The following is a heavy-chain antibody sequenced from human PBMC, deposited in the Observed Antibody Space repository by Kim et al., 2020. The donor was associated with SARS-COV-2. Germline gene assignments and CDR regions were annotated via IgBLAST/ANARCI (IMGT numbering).Heavy chain of an antibody. V-gene: IGHV3-74*01. J-gene: IGHJ6*02. Sequence: GGSLRLSCAASGFTFSSYWMHWVRQAPGKGLVWVSRINSDGSSTSYADSVKGRFTISRDNAKNTLYLQMNSLRAEDTAVYYCARGGKYDFWSGDSPRSLWGSDYYYCGMDVWGQGTPVTVSS. CDR3: ARGGKYDFWSGDSPRSLWGSDYYYCGMDV. CDR2: INSDGSST. CDR1: GFTFSSYW. D-gene: IGHD3-3*01.